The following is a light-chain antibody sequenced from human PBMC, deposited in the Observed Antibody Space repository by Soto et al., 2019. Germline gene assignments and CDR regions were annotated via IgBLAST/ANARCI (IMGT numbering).Light chain of an antibody. CDR1: ISDGGGYNY. CDR3: SSYTSSSTYV. J-gene: IGLJ1*01. Sequence: SALTQPASVSGSPGQSITISCTGTISDGGGYNYVSWYQQHPGKAPKLLIFDVSNRTSGVSNRFSGSKSGYTASLTISGRQAEDEADYYCSSYTSSSTYVFGTGTKVTVL. V-gene: IGLV2-14*03. CDR2: DVS.